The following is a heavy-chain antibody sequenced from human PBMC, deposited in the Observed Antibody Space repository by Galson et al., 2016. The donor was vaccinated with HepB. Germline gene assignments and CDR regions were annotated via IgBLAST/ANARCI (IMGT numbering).Heavy chain of an antibody. D-gene: IGHD3-10*01. CDR1: GDTFSNYA. V-gene: IGHV1-69*13. J-gene: IGHJ4*02. Sequence: SVKVSCKASGDTFSNYAFSWVRQAPGQGLEWMGGIIPIFGTANYAQKFQGRVTITADESTNTVYMELSSLRSEDTAVYYCARGQMSTYYYGSGTYLGWHYWGQGTLVTVSS. CDR2: IIPIFGTA. CDR3: ARGQMSTYYYGSGTYLGWHY.